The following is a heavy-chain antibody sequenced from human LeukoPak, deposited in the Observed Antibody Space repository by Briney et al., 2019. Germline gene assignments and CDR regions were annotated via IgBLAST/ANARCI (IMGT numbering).Heavy chain of an antibody. CDR3: AKVVMSYLLYDAFDI. CDR1: GSTLSSYA. V-gene: IGHV3-23*01. Sequence: GGSLRLSCAASGSTLSSYAMGWLRQDPGKGLEWVAVISGSGASTDYADSVKGRFTISRDKSKNTLYLQMNSLRAEDTAVYSCAKVVMSYLLYDAFDIWGQGAMVTVSS. CDR2: ISGSGAST. D-gene: IGHD1-26*01. J-gene: IGHJ3*02.